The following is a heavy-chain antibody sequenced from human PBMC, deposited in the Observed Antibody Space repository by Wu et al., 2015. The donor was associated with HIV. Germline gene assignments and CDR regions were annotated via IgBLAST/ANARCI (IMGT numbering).Heavy chain of an antibody. CDR3: ARRYCSSTSCYTGGPWVPTP. D-gene: IGHD2-2*02. Sequence: QVQLVQSGAEVKKPGSSVKVSCKASGGTFSSYAISWVRQAPGQGLEWMGGIIPIFGTANYAQKFQGRVTITADESTSTAYMELSSLRSEDTAVYYCARRYCSSTSCYTGGPWVPTPWGQGNPWSTVSS. CDR2: IIPIFGTA. CDR1: GGTFSSYA. V-gene: IGHV1-69*12. J-gene: IGHJ5*02.